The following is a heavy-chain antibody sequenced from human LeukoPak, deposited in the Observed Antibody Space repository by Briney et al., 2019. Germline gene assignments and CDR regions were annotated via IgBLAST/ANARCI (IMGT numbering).Heavy chain of an antibody. CDR1: GGSISSGDYY. J-gene: IGHJ3*01. V-gene: IGHV4-30-4*01. CDR3: ARATIAPKAFDF. CDR2: IYHSGST. Sequence: SGTLSLTCTVSGGSISSGDYYWNWIRQPPGKGLEWIGYIYHSGSTYYNPSLKSRVTILVDTSKNQFSLKLSSVTAADTAVYYCARATIAPKAFDFWGQGTMVTVSS. D-gene: IGHD6-13*01.